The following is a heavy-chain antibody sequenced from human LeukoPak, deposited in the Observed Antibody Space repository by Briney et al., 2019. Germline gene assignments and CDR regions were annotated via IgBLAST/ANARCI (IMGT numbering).Heavy chain of an antibody. J-gene: IGHJ3*02. V-gene: IGHV4-61*01. Sequence: PSETLSLTCTVSGGSISSSSYYWSWIRQPPGKGLEWIGYIYYSGSTNYNPSLKSRVTISVDTSKNQFSLKLSSVTAADTAVYYCARDRSLYSSTWYVPRDGFDIWGQGTMVTVSS. D-gene: IGHD6-13*01. CDR2: IYYSGST. CDR3: ARDRSLYSSTWYVPRDGFDI. CDR1: GGSISSSSYY.